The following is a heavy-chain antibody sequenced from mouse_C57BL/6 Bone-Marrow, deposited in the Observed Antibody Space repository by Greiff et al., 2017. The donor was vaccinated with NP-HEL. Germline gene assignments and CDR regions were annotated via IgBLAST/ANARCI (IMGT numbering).Heavy chain of an antibody. CDR2: ISSGGSYT. J-gene: IGHJ2*01. Sequence: EVKVVESGGDLVKPGGSLKLSCAASGFTFSSYGMSWVRQTPDKRLEWVATISSGGSYTYYPDSVKGRFTISRDNAKNTLYLQMSSLKSEDTAMYYCARIFYGSSYVDYWGQGTTLTVSS. V-gene: IGHV5-6*01. CDR3: ARIFYGSSYVDY. D-gene: IGHD1-1*01. CDR1: GFTFSSYG.